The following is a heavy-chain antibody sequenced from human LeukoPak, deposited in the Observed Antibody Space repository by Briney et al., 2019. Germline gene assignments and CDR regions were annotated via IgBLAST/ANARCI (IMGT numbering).Heavy chain of an antibody. V-gene: IGHV1-24*01. J-gene: IGHJ4*02. CDR2: FDPEDGET. Sequence: VASVKVSCKASGYTFTSYYMHWVRQAPGKGLEWMGGFDPEDGETIYAQKFQGRVTMTEDTSTDTAYMELSSLRSEDTAVYYCATAFYGGNSTYDYWGQGTLVTVSS. CDR1: GYTFTSYY. D-gene: IGHD4-23*01. CDR3: ATAFYGGNSTYDY.